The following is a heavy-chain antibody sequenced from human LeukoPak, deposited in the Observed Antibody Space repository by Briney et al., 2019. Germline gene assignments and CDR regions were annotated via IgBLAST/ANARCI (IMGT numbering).Heavy chain of an antibody. CDR2: INPNSGGT. CDR3: ARGHTVTTSDIDY. V-gene: IGHV1-2*06. D-gene: IGHD4-17*01. J-gene: IGHJ4*02. Sequence: ASVKVSCKASGYTFTGYFMHWVRQAPGHGLEWMGRINPNSGGTNYAQKFQGRVTMTRDTSISTAYMELSRLRSDDTAVYYCARGHTVTTSDIDYWGQGTLVTVSS. CDR1: GYTFTGYF.